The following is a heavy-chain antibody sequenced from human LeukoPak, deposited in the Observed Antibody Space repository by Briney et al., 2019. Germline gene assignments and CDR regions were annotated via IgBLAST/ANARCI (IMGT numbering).Heavy chain of an antibody. CDR2: IKQDGSEK. D-gene: IGHD4-17*01. CDR1: GFTFSSCW. V-gene: IGHV3-7*01. CDR3: ARHYDYGDQYLGY. Sequence: GGSLRLSCAASGFTFSSCWMSWVRQAPGKGLEWVANIKQDGSEKYYVDSVKGRFTISRDNAKNSLYLQMNSLRAEDTAVYYCARHYDYGDQYLGYWGQGTLVTVSS. J-gene: IGHJ4*02.